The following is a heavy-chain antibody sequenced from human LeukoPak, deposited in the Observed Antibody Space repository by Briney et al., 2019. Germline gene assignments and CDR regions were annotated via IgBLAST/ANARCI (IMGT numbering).Heavy chain of an antibody. CDR2: IYYSGYA. D-gene: IGHD4-17*01. CDR3: ARGHRDYPFDP. V-gene: IGHV4-59*12. J-gene: IGHJ5*02. CDR1: SYSISTFH. Sequence: SETLSLTCSVSSYSISTFHWSWIRQPPGKGLEWIGYIYYSGYANYNPSLRSRVSLSVDTSKNQFSLKLWSVTAADTAVYYCARGHRDYPFDPWGQGTLVTVSS.